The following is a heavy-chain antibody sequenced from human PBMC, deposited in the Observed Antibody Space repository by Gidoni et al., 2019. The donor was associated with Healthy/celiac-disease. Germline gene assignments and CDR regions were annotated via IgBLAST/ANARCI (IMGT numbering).Heavy chain of an antibody. CDR3: ARELKSGYYSSDFDY. Sequence: QLQLQESGPGLVKPSETLSITCTVSGGSISSSSYYWGWIRQPPGKGLEWIGSIYYSGSTYYNPSLKSRVTISVDTSKNQFSLKLSSVTAADTAVYYCARELKSGYYSSDFDYWGQGTLVTVSS. D-gene: IGHD3-22*01. CDR2: IYYSGST. V-gene: IGHV4-39*07. CDR1: GGSISSSSYY. J-gene: IGHJ4*02.